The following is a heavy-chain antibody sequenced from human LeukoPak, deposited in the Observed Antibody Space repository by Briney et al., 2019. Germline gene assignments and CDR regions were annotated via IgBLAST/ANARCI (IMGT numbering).Heavy chain of an antibody. D-gene: IGHD3-3*01. CDR3: ARDQAAYYDFWSGSGYMVV. Sequence: GASVKVSCKASGYTFTSYGISWVRQAPGQGLEWMGWISAYNGNTNYAQKLQGRVTMTTDTSTSTAYMELRSLRSDDTAVYYCARDQAAYYDFWSGSGYMVVWGKGTTVTVSS. CDR2: ISAYNGNT. CDR1: GYTFTSYG. J-gene: IGHJ6*03. V-gene: IGHV1-18*01.